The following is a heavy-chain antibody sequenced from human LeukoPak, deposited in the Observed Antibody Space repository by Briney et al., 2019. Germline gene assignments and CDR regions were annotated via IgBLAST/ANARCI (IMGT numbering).Heavy chain of an antibody. CDR2: IYYSGST. CDR3: ARGDTAMVRKGRYYFDY. D-gene: IGHD5-18*01. CDR1: GGSVSSGSYY. J-gene: IGHJ4*02. Sequence: SETLSLTCTVSGGSVSSGSYYWSWIRQPPGKGLEWIGYIYYSGSTNYNPSLKSRVTISVDTSKNQFSLKLSSVTAPDTAVCYCARGDTAMVRKGRYYFDYWGQGTLVTVSS. V-gene: IGHV4-61*01.